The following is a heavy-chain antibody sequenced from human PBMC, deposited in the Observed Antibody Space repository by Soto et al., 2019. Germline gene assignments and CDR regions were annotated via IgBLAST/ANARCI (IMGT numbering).Heavy chain of an antibody. CDR2: ISSSSSYT. D-gene: IGHD3-22*01. V-gene: IGHV3-11*05. Sequence: QVQLVESGGGLVKPGGSLRLSCAASGFTFSDYYMSWIRQAPGKGLEWVSYISSSSSYTNYADSVKGRFTISRDNAKNSRYLQMNSLRAEDTAVYYCARDLYYYGSSGSGHGDWYFDLWGRGTLVTVSS. CDR3: ARDLYYYGSSGSGHGDWYFDL. CDR1: GFTFSDYY. J-gene: IGHJ2*01.